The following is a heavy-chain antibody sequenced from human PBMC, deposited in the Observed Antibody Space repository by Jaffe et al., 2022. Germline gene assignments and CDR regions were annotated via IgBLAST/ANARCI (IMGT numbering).Heavy chain of an antibody. D-gene: IGHD5-12*01. Sequence: QVQLQQWGAGLLKPSETLSLTCAVYGGSFSGYYWSWIRQPPGKGLEWIGEINHSGSTNYNPSLKSRVTISVDTSKNQFSLKLSSVTAADTAVYYCAQKTRGLDSGYDRDLDYWGQGTLVTVSS. V-gene: IGHV4-34*01. CDR2: INHSGST. CDR1: GGSFSGYY. CDR3: AQKTRGLDSGYDRDLDY. J-gene: IGHJ4*02.